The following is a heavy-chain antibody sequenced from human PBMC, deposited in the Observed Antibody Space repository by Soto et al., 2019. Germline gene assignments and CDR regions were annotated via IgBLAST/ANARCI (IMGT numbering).Heavy chain of an antibody. CDR2: IYYSGST. J-gene: IGHJ4*02. CDR1: GGSISSSSYY. Sequence: SETLSLTCTVSGGSISSSSYYWGWIRQPPGKGLEWIGSIYYSGSTYYNPSLKSRVTISVDTSKNHFSLKLSSVAAADTVVYYCARLWFGELSHLIPHYFDYLGQGTLGTVSS. V-gene: IGHV4-39*01. CDR3: ARLWFGELSHLIPHYFDY. D-gene: IGHD3-10*01.